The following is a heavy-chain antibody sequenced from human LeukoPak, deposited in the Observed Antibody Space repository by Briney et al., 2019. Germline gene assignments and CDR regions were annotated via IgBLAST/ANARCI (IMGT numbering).Heavy chain of an antibody. D-gene: IGHD4-17*01. CDR2: IYYSGST. V-gene: IGHV4-39*01. Sequence: PSETLSLTCTVSGGSISSYYWGWIRQPPGKGLEWIGSIYYSGSTYYNPSLKSRVTISVDTSKNQFSLKLSSVTAADTAVYYCARQYGDYVPDFDYWGQGTLVTVSS. CDR3: ARQYGDYVPDFDY. CDR1: GGSISSYY. J-gene: IGHJ4*02.